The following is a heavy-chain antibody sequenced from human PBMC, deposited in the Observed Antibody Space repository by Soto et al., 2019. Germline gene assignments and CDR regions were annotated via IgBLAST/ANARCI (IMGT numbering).Heavy chain of an antibody. V-gene: IGHV2-26*01. J-gene: IGHJ6*02. CDR1: GFSLSNARMG. Sequence: ASGPTLVNPTETLTLTCTVSGFSLSNARMGVSWIRQPPGKALEWLAHIFSNDEKSYSTSLKSRLTISKDTSKSQVVLTMTNMDPVDTATYYCARIGGSGSYYFSRYYYGMDVWGQGTTVTVSS. D-gene: IGHD3-10*01. CDR3: ARIGGSGSYYFSRYYYGMDV. CDR2: IFSNDEK.